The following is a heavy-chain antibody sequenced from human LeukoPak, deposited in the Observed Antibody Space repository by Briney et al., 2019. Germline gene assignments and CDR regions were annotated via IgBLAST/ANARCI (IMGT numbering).Heavy chain of an antibody. Sequence: ASVKVSCKAYGYTFTSYAMHWVRQAPGQRLEWMGWINAGNGNTKYSQKFQGRVTITRDTSASTAYMELSSLRSEDTAVYYCARVGQGGYSGYDYRGLDYWGQGTLVTVSS. CDR3: ARVGQGGYSGYDYRGLDY. CDR2: INAGNGNT. D-gene: IGHD5-12*01. V-gene: IGHV1-3*01. J-gene: IGHJ4*02. CDR1: GYTFTSYA.